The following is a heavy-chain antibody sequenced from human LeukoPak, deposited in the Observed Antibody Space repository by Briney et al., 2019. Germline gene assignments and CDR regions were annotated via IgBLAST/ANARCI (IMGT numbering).Heavy chain of an antibody. D-gene: IGHD3-16*02. CDR1: GFTFSSYG. J-gene: IGHJ3*02. CDR2: ISGSGGST. V-gene: IGHV3-23*01. Sequence: GRSLSLSCAASGFTFSSYGMSWVRQAPGKGLEWVSAISGSGGSTYYADSVKGRFTISRDNSKNTLYLQMNSLRAEDTAVYYCAKDANPDYDYVWGSYRRAGAFDIWGQGTMVTVSS. CDR3: AKDANPDYDYVWGSYRRAGAFDI.